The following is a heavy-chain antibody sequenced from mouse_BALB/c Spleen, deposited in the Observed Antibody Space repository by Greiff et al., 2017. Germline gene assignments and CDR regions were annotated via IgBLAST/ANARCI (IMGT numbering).Heavy chain of an antibody. J-gene: IGHJ2*01. Sequence: EVKLMESGPGLVKPSQSLSLTCTVTGYSITSDYAWNWIRQFPGNKLEWMGYISYSGSTSYNPSLKSRISITRDTSKNQFFLQLNSVTTEDTATYYCARWRSYYFDYWGQGTTLTVSS. CDR3: ARWRSYYFDY. CDR2: ISYSGST. CDR1: GYSITSDYA. V-gene: IGHV3-2*02.